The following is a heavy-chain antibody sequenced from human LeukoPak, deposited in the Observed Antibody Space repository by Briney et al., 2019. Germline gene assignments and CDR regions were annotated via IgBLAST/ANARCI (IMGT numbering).Heavy chain of an antibody. CDR3: GRGYSSGWYTDY. J-gene: IGHJ4*02. CDR1: GYTLTELS. D-gene: IGHD6-19*01. Sequence: ASVKVSCKVSGYTLTELSMHWVRQAPGKGLEWMGGFDPEDGETIYAQKFQGRVTMTEDTSTDTAYMELSSLRSEDTAVYYCGRGYSSGWYTDYWGQGTLVTVSS. V-gene: IGHV1-24*01. CDR2: FDPEDGET.